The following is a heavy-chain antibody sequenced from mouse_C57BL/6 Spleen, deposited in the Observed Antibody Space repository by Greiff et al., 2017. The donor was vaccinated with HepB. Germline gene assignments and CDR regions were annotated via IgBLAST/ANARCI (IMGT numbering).Heavy chain of an antibody. CDR2: IYPGSGST. Sequence: QVQLQQPGAELVKPGASVKMSCKASGYTFTSYWITWVKQRPGQGLEWIGDIYPGSGSTNYNEKFKSKATLTVDTSSSTAYMQLSSLTSEDSAVYYCATLNLLLRSYYAMDYWGQGTSVTVSS. J-gene: IGHJ4*01. D-gene: IGHD1-1*01. V-gene: IGHV1-55*01. CDR3: ATLNLLLRSYYAMDY. CDR1: GYTFTSYW.